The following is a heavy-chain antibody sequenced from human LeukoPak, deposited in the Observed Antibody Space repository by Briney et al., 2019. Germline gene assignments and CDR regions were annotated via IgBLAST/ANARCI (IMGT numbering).Heavy chain of an antibody. CDR1: GGSISSYY. V-gene: IGHV4-59*01. D-gene: IGHD3-16*01. Sequence: ASETLSLTCTVSGGSISSYYWSWIRQPPGKGLEWIGYIYYSGSTNYNPSLKSRVTISVDTSKNQFSLKLGSVTAADTAVYYCARVDLGGSLDYWGQGTLVTVSS. J-gene: IGHJ4*02. CDR2: IYYSGST. CDR3: ARVDLGGSLDY.